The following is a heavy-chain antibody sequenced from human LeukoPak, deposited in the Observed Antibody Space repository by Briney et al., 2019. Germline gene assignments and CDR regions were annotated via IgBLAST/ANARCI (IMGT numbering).Heavy chain of an antibody. V-gene: IGHV4-59*01. J-gene: IGHJ4*02. Sequence: PSETLSLTCTVSGGSISSYYWSWIRQPPGKGLEWIGYIYYSGSTNYNPSLKSRVTISVDTSKNQFSLKLSSVTAADTAVYYSARVRGGDSSSWSDYWGQGTLVTVSS. CDR1: GGSISSYY. D-gene: IGHD6-13*01. CDR2: IYYSGST. CDR3: ARVRGGDSSSWSDY.